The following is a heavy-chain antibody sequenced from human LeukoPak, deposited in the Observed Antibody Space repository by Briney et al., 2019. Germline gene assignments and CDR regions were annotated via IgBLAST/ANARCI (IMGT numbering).Heavy chain of an antibody. D-gene: IGHD3-10*01. V-gene: IGHV2-70*04. CDR1: GFSLPTREMR. CDR2: SDWDEDK. CDR3: ARDYFDSGSYFDH. J-gene: IGHJ4*02. Sequence: SGPALVKPPQTLTLTCTFSGFSLPTREMRVRWIRQPPGRALEWLSRSDWDEDKFYSTSLKTRLTISKDTSKNQVVLTMTNMDPVDTATYYCARDYFDSGSYFDHWGQGTLVTVSS.